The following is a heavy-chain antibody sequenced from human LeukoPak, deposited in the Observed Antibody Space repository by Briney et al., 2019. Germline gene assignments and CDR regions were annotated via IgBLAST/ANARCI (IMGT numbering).Heavy chain of an antibody. CDR3: AKDFYGDPDAFDI. CDR2: IRYDGSNK. Sequence: GSLRLSCAASGFTFSSYGMHWVRQAPGKGLEWVAFIRYDGSNKYYADSVKGRFTISRDNSKNTLYLQMNSLRAEDTAVYYCAKDFYGDPDAFDIWGQGTMVTVSS. J-gene: IGHJ3*02. CDR1: GFTFSSYG. D-gene: IGHD4-17*01. V-gene: IGHV3-30*02.